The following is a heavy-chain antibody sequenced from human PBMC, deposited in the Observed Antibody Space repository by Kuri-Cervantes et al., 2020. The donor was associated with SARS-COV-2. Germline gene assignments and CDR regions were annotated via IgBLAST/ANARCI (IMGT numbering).Heavy chain of an antibody. Sequence: GESLKISCAASGFTFSSYSMNWVRQAPGKGLEWVSYISSSSSTIYYADSVKGRCTISGDNAKNSLYLQMNSLRDEDTAVYYCARGFHYDCWSGYLYYFDFWGQGTLVTVSS. CDR3: ARGFHYDCWSGYLYYFDF. V-gene: IGHV3-48*02. J-gene: IGHJ4*02. CDR1: GFTFSSYS. CDR2: ISSSSSTI. D-gene: IGHD3-3*01.